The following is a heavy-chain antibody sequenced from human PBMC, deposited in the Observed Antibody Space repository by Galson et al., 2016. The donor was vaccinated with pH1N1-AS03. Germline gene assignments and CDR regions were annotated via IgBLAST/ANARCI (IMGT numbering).Heavy chain of an antibody. Sequence: SLRLSCAASGFTFSNYAINWVRQAPGKGLEWVAVISNDGSNQYYADSVKGRFTISRDNSKSTLYLQMASLRTEDTAVYYCARDDSSSWDRYYYYGMDVWGQGTTVTASS. D-gene: IGHD6-13*01. J-gene: IGHJ6*02. CDR3: ARDDSSSWDRYYYYGMDV. CDR1: GFTFSNYA. CDR2: ISNDGSNQ. V-gene: IGHV3-30*04.